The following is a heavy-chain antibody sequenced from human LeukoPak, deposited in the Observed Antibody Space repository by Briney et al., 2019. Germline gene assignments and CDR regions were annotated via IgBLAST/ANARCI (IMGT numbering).Heavy chain of an antibody. CDR1: GYSFTSYW. CDR2: IYPGDFDI. V-gene: IGHV5-51*01. Sequence: GESLKISCKGSGYSFTSYWIGWVRQMPGKGLEWMGIIYPGDFDIRYSPSFQGQVTISADKSISTAYLQWSSLKASDTAMYYCARRASSYYYYMDVWGKGTTVTVSS. D-gene: IGHD2-21*01. CDR3: ARRASSYYYYMDV. J-gene: IGHJ6*03.